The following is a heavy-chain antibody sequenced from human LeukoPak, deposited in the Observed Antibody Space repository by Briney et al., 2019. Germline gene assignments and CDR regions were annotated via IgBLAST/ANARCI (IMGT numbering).Heavy chain of an antibody. J-gene: IGHJ3*02. CDR1: GFTFSGYW. CDR3: ARDYYGPIDAFDI. CDR2: IHSDGSAT. V-gene: IGHV3-74*01. D-gene: IGHD3-10*01. Sequence: GGSLRLSCAASGFTFSGYWMHWVRQAPGKGLVWVSRIHSDGSATSYADSVKGRFTISRDNAKNTVYLQMNSLRVEDTAVYYCARDYYGPIDAFDIWGQGTMVTVSS.